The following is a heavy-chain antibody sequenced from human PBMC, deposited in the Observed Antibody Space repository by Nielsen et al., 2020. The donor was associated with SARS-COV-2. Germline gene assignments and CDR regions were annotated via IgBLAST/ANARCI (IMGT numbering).Heavy chain of an antibody. D-gene: IGHD3-10*01. CDR3: ASVMVRGGIDP. J-gene: IGHJ5*02. Sequence: SETLSLTCGVYDGSFSGFFWTWIRQSPGQGLEWIGEINSSGSTNYNPSLKSRLTISVDTSRKQFSLKLNSVTAADSAVYYCASVMVRGGIDPWGKGTPVAVSS. V-gene: IGHV4-34*01. CDR1: DGSFSGFF. CDR2: INSSGST.